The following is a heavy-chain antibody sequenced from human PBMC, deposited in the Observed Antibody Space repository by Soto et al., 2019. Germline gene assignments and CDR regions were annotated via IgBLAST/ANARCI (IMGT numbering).Heavy chain of an antibody. CDR3: AGGGTDSSGGTLDFAY. D-gene: IGHD3-22*01. J-gene: IGHJ4*01. V-gene: IGHV6-1*01. CDR2: TYYMSKWYN. Sequence: QVQLQQSGPGLVKPSQTLSLTCAISGDSVSSKSAAWNWIRQSPSRGLEWLGRTYYMSKWYNAYAVSVKSRTTVKPGTSSNQFALQLNAVTPEDTAVYYCAGGGTDSSGGTLDFAYWGQGTLVTVSS. CDR1: GDSVSSKSAA.